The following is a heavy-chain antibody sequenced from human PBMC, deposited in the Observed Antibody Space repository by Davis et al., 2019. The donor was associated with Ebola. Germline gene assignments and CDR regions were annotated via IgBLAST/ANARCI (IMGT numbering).Heavy chain of an antibody. CDR3: ARVGYCSGGSCRLRHYYYYGMDV. J-gene: IGHJ6*02. CDR1: GFTFTSSA. CDR2: IVVGSGNT. Sequence: SVKVSCKASGFTFTSSAVQWVRQARGQRLEWIGWIVVGSGNTNYAQKFQERVTITRDMSTSTAYMELSSLRSEDTAVYYCARVGYCSGGSCRLRHYYYYGMDVWGQGTTVTVSS. D-gene: IGHD2-15*01. V-gene: IGHV1-58*01.